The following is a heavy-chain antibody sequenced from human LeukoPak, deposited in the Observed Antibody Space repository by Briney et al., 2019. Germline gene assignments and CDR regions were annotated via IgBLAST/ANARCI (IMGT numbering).Heavy chain of an antibody. CDR3: ARGRGSSGWYNDY. D-gene: IGHD6-19*01. J-gene: IGHJ4*02. CDR1: GGSFSGYY. V-gene: IGHV4-34*01. CDR2: INHSGST. Sequence: PSGTLSLTCAVYGGSFSGYYWSWIRQPPGKGLEWIGEINHSGSTNYNPSLKSRVTISVDTSKNQFSLKLSSVTAADTAVYYCARGRGSSGWYNDYWGQGTLVTVSS.